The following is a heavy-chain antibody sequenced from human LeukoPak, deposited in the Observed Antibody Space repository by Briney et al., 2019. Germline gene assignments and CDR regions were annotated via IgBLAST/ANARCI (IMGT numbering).Heavy chain of an antibody. V-gene: IGHV3-9*01. J-gene: IGHJ6*02. CDR1: GFTFDDYA. Sequence: PGGSLRLSCAASGFTFDDYAMHWVRQPPGKGLEWVSGISWNSGSIGYADSVKGRFTISRDNAKNSLYLQMNSLRAEDTALYYCAKDMVAATGGMDVWGQGTTVTVSS. CDR3: AKDMVAATGGMDV. CDR2: ISWNSGSI. D-gene: IGHD2-15*01.